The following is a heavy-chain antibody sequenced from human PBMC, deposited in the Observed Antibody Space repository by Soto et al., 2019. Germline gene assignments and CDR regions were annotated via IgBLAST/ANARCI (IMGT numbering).Heavy chain of an antibody. CDR3: ARGRYCLTGRCFPNWFDS. D-gene: IGHD7-27*01. CDR2: IYYSGST. V-gene: IGHV4-30-4*01. CDR1: GGSISSGDYY. J-gene: IGHJ5*01. Sequence: SETLSLTCTVSGGSISSGDYYWSWIRQPPGKGLEWIGYIYYSGSTYYNPSLKSRVTISVDTSKNQFSLKLTSVTAADTAVYFCARGRYCLTGRCFPNWFDSWGQGALVTVSS.